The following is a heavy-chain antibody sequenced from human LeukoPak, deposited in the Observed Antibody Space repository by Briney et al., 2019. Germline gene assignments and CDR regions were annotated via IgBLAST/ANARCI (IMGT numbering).Heavy chain of an antibody. D-gene: IGHD2-2*01. CDR2: IRTKTYRAST. V-gene: IGHV3-49*04. CDR3: SRVFSSTFYYMDV. CDR1: GFTFGDYS. J-gene: IGHJ6*03. Sequence: GGSLRLSCSASGFTFGDYSMTWVRQAPGKGLEWVGFIRTKTYRASTEYAASVKDRFTISRDDSKRIAYLQMNSLKTEDTAVYYCSRVFSSTFYYMDVWGKGTTVTVSS.